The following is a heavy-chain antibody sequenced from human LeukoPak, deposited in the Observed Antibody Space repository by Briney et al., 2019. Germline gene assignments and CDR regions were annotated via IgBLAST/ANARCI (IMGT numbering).Heavy chain of an antibody. J-gene: IGHJ3*02. CDR2: IYYSGST. V-gene: IGHV4-59*01. Sequence: SETLSLTCTVSGGSISSYYWSWIRQPPGKGPEWIGYIYYSGSTNYNPSLKSRVTISVDTSKNQFSLRLSSVTAADTAVYYCARDGSVLGIDAFDIWGQGTMVTVSS. CDR1: GGSISSYY. CDR3: ARDGSVLGIDAFDI. D-gene: IGHD7-27*01.